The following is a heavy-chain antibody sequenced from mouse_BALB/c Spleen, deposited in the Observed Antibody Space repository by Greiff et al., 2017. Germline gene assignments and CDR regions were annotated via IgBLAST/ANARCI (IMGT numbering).Heavy chain of an antibody. J-gene: IGHJ4*01. Sequence: EVQGVESGGGLVQPGGSRKLSCAASGFTFSSFGMHWVRQAPEKGLEWVAYISSGSSTIYYADTVKGRFTISSDNPKNTLFLQMTSLRSEDTAMYYCARYGNYVGYAMDYWGQGTSVTVSS. CDR2: ISSGSSTI. CDR1: GFTFSSFG. D-gene: IGHD2-1*01. V-gene: IGHV5-17*02. CDR3: ARYGNYVGYAMDY.